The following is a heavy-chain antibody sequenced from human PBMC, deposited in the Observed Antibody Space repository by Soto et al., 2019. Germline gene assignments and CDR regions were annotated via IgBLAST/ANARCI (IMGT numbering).Heavy chain of an antibody. CDR2: INHSGST. CDR3: ARGGKYQLLAKGYYYYYGMDV. V-gene: IGHV4-34*01. J-gene: IGHJ6*02. D-gene: IGHD2-2*01. Sequence: SETLSLTCAVYGGSFSGYYWSWIRQPPGKGLEWIGEINHSGSTNYNPSLKSRVTISVDTSKNQFSLKLGSVTAADTAVYYCARGGKYQLLAKGYYYYYGMDVWGQGTTVTVSS. CDR1: GGSFSGYY.